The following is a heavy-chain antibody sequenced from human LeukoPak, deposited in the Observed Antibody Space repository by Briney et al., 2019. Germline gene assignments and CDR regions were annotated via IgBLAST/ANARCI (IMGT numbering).Heavy chain of an antibody. CDR3: ARDEDRGYSGFEQYNWFDP. V-gene: IGHV1-2*02. CDR2: INPNSGGT. CDR1: GYTFTGYY. Sequence: ASVKVSCKASGYTFTGYYMHWVRQAPGQGLEWMGWINPNSGGTNYAQKFQGRVTMTRDTSISTAYMELSRLRSDDTAVYYCARDEDRGYSGFEQYNWFDPWGQGTLVTVSS. J-gene: IGHJ5*02. D-gene: IGHD5-12*01.